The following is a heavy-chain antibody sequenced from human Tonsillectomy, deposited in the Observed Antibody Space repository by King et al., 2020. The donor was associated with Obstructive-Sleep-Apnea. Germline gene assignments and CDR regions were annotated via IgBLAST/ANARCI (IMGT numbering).Heavy chain of an antibody. CDR2: ISAYNNNR. V-gene: IGHV1-18*01. CDR3: ARDSGNLDLPVYFDY. D-gene: IGHD3/OR15-3a*01. J-gene: IGHJ4*02. Sequence: QLVQSGGEVKKPGASVKVSCKASGYAFTNYGITWVRQAPGQGLEWMGWISAYNNNRKYVQSLQGRVTMTTDTSTSTAYMELRSLRSDDTAIYYCARDSGNLDLPVYFDYWGQGTLVTVSS. CDR1: GYAFTNYG.